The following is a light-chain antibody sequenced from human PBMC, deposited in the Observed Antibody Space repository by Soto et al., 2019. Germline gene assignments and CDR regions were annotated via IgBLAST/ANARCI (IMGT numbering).Light chain of an antibody. Sequence: QSVLTRPPSVSGTPGQRVTISCSGSSSNIGSHLVNWYQQVPGTAPRLLIYTNNQRPSGVPDRFSDSKSGTSASLAISGLQSEDEAHYYCATWDASLQSWVFGGGTKLTVL. V-gene: IGLV1-44*01. CDR1: SSNIGSHL. CDR3: ATWDASLQSWV. CDR2: TNN. J-gene: IGLJ3*02.